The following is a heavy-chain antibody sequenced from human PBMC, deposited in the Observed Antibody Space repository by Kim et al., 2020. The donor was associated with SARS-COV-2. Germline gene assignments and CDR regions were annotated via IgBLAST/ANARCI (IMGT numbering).Heavy chain of an antibody. CDR1: GGSISSYY. CDR3: ARDAVSRSYHYSFDY. CDR2: IYYSGST. D-gene: IGHD1-26*01. V-gene: IGHV4-59*01. J-gene: IGHJ4*02. Sequence: SETLSLTCTVSGGSISSYYWSWIRQPPGKGLEWIGNIYYSGSTNYNPSLKSRVTISGDTSKNQFSLKLSSVTAADTAVSYCARDAVSRSYHYSFDYWGQG.